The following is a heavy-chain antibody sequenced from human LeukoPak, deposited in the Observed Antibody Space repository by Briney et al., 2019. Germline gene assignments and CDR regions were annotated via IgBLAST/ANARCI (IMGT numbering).Heavy chain of an antibody. D-gene: IGHD2-2*01. CDR3: AKQVPTAYVDY. V-gene: IGHV3-23*01. J-gene: IGHJ4*02. Sequence: GGSLRLSCAASGFIFSSYAMSWVRQAPGKGLEWVSAISGSGGSTYYADSVRGRFTIYRDNPKNTLYLQMNSLRAEDTAVYYCAKQVPTAYVDYWGQGTLVTVSS. CDR2: ISGSGGST. CDR1: GFIFSSYA.